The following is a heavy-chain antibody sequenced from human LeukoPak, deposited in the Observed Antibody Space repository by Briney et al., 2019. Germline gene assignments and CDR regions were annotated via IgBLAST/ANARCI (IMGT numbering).Heavy chain of an antibody. CDR2: IKSDGSST. CDR1: GFTFSSYW. Sequence: GGSLRLSCAGSGFTFSSYWMHWIRQAPGKGLVWVSRIKSDGSSTSYADSVKGRFTIARDNAKNTLYLQMNSLRPEDTAVYYCARNDYLEDWGQGTLVTVPS. V-gene: IGHV3-74*01. J-gene: IGHJ1*01. CDR3: ARNDYLED.